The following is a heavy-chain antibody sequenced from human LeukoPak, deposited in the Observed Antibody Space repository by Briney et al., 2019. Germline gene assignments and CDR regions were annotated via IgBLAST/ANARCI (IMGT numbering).Heavy chain of an antibody. V-gene: IGHV4-34*01. D-gene: IGHD6-19*01. J-gene: IGHJ4*02. CDR3: AKRAQWLALGTYFDY. CDR2: INHSGST. Sequence: SETLSLTCAVYGGSFSGYYWSWIRQPPGKGLEWIGEINHSGSTNYNPSLKSRVTISVDTSKNQFSLELSSVTAADTAVYYCAKRAQWLALGTYFDYWGQGTLVTVSS. CDR1: GGSFSGYY.